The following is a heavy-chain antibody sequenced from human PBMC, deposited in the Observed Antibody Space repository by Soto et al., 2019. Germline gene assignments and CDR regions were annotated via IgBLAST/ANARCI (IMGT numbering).Heavy chain of an antibody. J-gene: IGHJ6*02. V-gene: IGHV1-3*05. CDR3: ARDEGSGWYTPRYGMGV. Sequence: QVQLVQSGAEEKKPGASVKVSCKASGYTFTSYAMHWVRQAPGQRLEWMGWINAGNGNTKYSQKFQGRVTITRDTTSSRVYMELSRPRSDDTAVYYCARDEGSGWYTPRYGMGVWGHGTTITVSS. D-gene: IGHD6-19*01. CDR1: GYTFTSYA. CDR2: INAGNGNT.